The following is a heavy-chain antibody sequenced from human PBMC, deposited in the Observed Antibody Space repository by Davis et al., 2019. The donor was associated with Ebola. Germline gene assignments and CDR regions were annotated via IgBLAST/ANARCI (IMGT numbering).Heavy chain of an antibody. CDR3: ARDASGDTIFGVVITPYFDY. CDR1: GFTVSSNY. CDR2: IYSGGST. J-gene: IGHJ4*02. D-gene: IGHD3-3*01. V-gene: IGHV3-66*01. Sequence: GESLKISCAASGFTVSSNYMSWVRQAPGKGLEWVSVIYSGGSTYYADSVKGRFTISRDNSKNTLYLQMNSLRAEDTAVYYCARDASGDTIFGVVITPYFDYWGQGTLVTVSS.